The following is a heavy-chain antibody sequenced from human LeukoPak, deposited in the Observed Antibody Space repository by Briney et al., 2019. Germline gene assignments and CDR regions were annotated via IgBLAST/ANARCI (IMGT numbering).Heavy chain of an antibody. D-gene: IGHD3-22*01. V-gene: IGHV4-31*03. CDR1: GVPIGSEAYY. CDR2: IYYSGAT. CDR3: ARAGNSGYWFDY. Sequence: SQTLSLTCSVSGVPIGSEAYYWSWIRQHPGKGLEWIGYIYYSGATYYNPSLQSRLTISVDTSKNQFSLRLNSVTAADTAVYYCARAGNSGYWFDYWGQGSVVTVSS. J-gene: IGHJ4*02.